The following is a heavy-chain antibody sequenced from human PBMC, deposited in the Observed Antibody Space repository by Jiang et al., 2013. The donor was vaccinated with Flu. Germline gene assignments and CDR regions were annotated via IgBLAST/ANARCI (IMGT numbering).Heavy chain of an antibody. D-gene: IGHD5-18*01. CDR2: INHSGST. Sequence: LLKPSETLSLTCAVYGGSFMGYYWSWIRQPPGKGLEWIGEINHSGSTNYNPSLKSRVTISVDTSKNQFSLKLSSVTATDTAVYYCARQQPDLDYWGQGTLVTVSS. J-gene: IGHJ4*02. CDR3: ARQQPDLDY. CDR1: GGSFMGYY. V-gene: IGHV4-34*01.